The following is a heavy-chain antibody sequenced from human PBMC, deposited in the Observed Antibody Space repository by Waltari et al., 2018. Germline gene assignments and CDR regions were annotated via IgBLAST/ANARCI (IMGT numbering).Heavy chain of an antibody. J-gene: IGHJ6*03. CDR3: ARLYGGYYYVDYYYYMDV. CDR2: IWYDGSNK. V-gene: IGHV3-33*01. Sequence: QVKLVESGGGVVQPGRSMRLSCAASGFTFSSYGMVWVGQAPGKGLEWVAVIWYDGSNKYYADSVKGRFTISRDNSKNTLYLQMNSLRAEDTAVYYCARLYGGYYYVDYYYYMDVWGKGTTVTVSS. CDR1: GFTFSSYG. D-gene: IGHD3-22*01.